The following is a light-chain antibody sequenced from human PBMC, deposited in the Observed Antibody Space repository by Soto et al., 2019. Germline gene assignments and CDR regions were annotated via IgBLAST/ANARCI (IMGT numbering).Light chain of an antibody. CDR3: QQYNSYSWT. Sequence: DIQMTPSPSTLSASVVDRVTITCRASQSISSWLAWYQQKPGKAPKLLIYDASSLESGVPSRFSGSGSGTEFTLTISSLQPDDVATYYCQQYNSYSWTLGQGTKVDIK. V-gene: IGKV1-5*01. J-gene: IGKJ1*01. CDR1: QSISSW. CDR2: DAS.